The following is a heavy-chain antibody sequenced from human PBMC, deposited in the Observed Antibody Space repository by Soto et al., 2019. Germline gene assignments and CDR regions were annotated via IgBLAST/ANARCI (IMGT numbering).Heavy chain of an antibody. CDR2: ISAYNGNT. CDR1: GYTFTSYG. D-gene: IGHD4-17*01. V-gene: IGHV1-18*01. J-gene: IGHJ6*03. Sequence: QVQLVQSGAEVKKPGASVKVSCKASGYTFTSYGISWVRQAPGQGLEWMGWISAYNGNTNYAQKLQGRVTMTTDTSTSTAYMELRSLRSDDTAVYCCARVPYGDPYYYYYYMDVWGKGTTVTVSS. CDR3: ARVPYGDPYYYYYYMDV.